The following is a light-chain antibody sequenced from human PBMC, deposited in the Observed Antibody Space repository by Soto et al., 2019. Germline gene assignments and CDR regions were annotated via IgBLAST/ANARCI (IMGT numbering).Light chain of an antibody. CDR3: QQYNPYSPPYT. V-gene: IGKV1-5*03. Sequence: DIQMTQSPSTLSASVGDRVTITCRASQSISNWLAWYQQKPGKAPNLLIYKASSLESGVPSRFSGSGSGTEFTLTISSLQPDDFATYYCQQYNPYSPPYTFGQGTKLEIK. CDR1: QSISNW. CDR2: KAS. J-gene: IGKJ2*01.